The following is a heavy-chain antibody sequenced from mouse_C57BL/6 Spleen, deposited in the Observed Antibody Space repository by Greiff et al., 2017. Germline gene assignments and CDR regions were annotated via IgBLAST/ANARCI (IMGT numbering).Heavy chain of an antibody. V-gene: IGHV14-4*01. D-gene: IGHD1-1*01. Sequence: VQLKESGAELVRPGASVKLSCTASGFNIKDDYMHWVKQRPEQGLEWIGWIDPENGDTEYASKFEGKATITADTSANTAYLRLSSLTSEDTAVYYCTTGDLPSYYGSSPYAMDYWGQGTSVTVSS. CDR1: GFNIKDDY. J-gene: IGHJ4*01. CDR2: IDPENGDT. CDR3: TTGDLPSYYGSSPYAMDY.